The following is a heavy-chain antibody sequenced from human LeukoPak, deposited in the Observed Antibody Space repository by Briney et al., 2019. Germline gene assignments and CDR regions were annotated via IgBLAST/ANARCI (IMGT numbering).Heavy chain of an antibody. D-gene: IGHD3-22*01. CDR1: GFTFSGYS. V-gene: IGHV3-7*01. CDR3: ASYYDSSGYYLFDY. Sequence: GGSLRLSCAASGFTFSGYSMSWVRQAPGKGLEWVANIKQDGSEKYYVDSVKGRFTISRDNAKNSLYLQMNSLRAEDTAVYYCASYYDSSGYYLFDYWGQGTLVTVSS. J-gene: IGHJ4*02. CDR2: IKQDGSEK.